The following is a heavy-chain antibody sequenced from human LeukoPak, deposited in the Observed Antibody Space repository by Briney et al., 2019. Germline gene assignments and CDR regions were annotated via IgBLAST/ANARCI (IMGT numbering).Heavy chain of an antibody. CDR2: ISYDGSNK. CDR1: GFTFSSYA. CDR3: ARERLTMVRGVTSNWFDP. Sequence: GGSLRLSCAASGFTFSSYAMHWVRQAPGKGLEWVAVISYDGSNKYYADSVKGRLTISRDNSKNTLYLQMNSLRAEDTAVYYCARERLTMVRGVTSNWFDPWGQGTLATVSS. V-gene: IGHV3-30*01. D-gene: IGHD3-10*01. J-gene: IGHJ5*02.